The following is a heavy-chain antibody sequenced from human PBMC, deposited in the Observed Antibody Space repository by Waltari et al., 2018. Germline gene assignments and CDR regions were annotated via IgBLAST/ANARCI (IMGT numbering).Heavy chain of an antibody. CDR3: ARAGLSRPFDWPYFDS. Sequence: EVKLVESGGRSVLPGESLRLSCAASGFKFIHSQIHWVRQAPGKGLEWIAYIGSSGSTIYYADSVKGRFTVARDNARDSAFLQMDTLRVEDTAVYFCARAGLSRPFDWPYFDSWGPGTLVTVSS. J-gene: IGHJ4*02. V-gene: IGHV3-48*03. CDR2: IGSSGSTI. D-gene: IGHD3-9*01. CDR1: GFKFIHSQ.